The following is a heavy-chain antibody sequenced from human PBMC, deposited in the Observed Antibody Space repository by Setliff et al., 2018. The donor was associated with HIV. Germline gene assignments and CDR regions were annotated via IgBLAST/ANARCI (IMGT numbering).Heavy chain of an antibody. J-gene: IGHJ5*01. CDR3: ARDDLVWGGGKNWFDS. V-gene: IGHV4-4*07. CDR1: GRSFSGYF. Sequence: SETLSLTCAVYGRSFSGYFWSWIRQPAGKGLEWIGRISVSGSTNFNPSLKSRVTMSVDTSENQFSLYVASVSAADTAIYYCARDDLVWGGGKNWFDSWGQGALVTVSS. CDR2: ISVSGST. D-gene: IGHD2-8*01.